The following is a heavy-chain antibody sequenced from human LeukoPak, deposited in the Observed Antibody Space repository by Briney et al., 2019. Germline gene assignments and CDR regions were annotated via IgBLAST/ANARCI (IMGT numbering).Heavy chain of an antibody. V-gene: IGHV5-51*01. D-gene: IGHD3-22*01. CDR1: GYSFTSYW. Sequence: GESLKISYKGSGYSFTSYWIGWVRQMPGKGLEWMGIIYPGDSDTRYSPSFQGQVTISADKSISTAYLQWSSLKASDTAMYYCARRTDYDSSGYYGPVFDYWGQGTLVTVSS. CDR3: ARRTDYDSSGYYGPVFDY. CDR2: IYPGDSDT. J-gene: IGHJ4*02.